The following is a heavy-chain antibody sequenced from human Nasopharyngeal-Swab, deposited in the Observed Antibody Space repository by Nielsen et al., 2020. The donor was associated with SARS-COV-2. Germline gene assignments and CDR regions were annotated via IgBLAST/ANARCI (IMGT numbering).Heavy chain of an antibody. CDR3: ARLDIVVVPAAMPGGYYYGMDV. J-gene: IGHJ6*02. D-gene: IGHD2-2*03. Sequence: SETLSLTCTVSGGSISSGGYYWSWIRQHPGKGLEWIGYIYYSGSTYYNPSLKSRVTISVDTSKNQFSLKLSSVTAADTAAYYCARLDIVVVPAAMPGGYYYGMDVWGQGTTVTVSS. CDR1: GGSISSGGYY. V-gene: IGHV4-31*03. CDR2: IYYSGST.